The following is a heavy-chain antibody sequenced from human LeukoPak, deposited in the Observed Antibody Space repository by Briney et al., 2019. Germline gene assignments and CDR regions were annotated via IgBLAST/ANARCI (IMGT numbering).Heavy chain of an antibody. CDR3: TTEGLRRYYFDY. CDR2: IKSKTDGGTT. D-gene: IGHD4-23*01. V-gene: IGHV3-15*01. CDR1: GFTFSNAW. J-gene: IGHJ4*02. Sequence: GGSLRLSCAASGFTFSNAWMSCVRQAPGKGLEWVGRIKSKTDGGTTDYAAPVKGRFTISRDDSKNTLYLQMNSLKTEDTAVYYCTTEGLRRYYFDYWGQGTLVTVSS.